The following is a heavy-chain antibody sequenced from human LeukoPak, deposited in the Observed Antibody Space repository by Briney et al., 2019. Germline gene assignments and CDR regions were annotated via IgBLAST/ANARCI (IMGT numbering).Heavy chain of an antibody. CDR1: GGSISSSSYY. D-gene: IGHD3-22*01. Sequence: SETLSLTCTVSGGSISSSSYYWGWIRQPPGKGLEWIGSIYYSGSTYYNPSLKSRVTISVDTSKNQFSLKLSSVTAADTAVYYCARGPYSYDSSGAFDIWGQGTMVTDSS. V-gene: IGHV4-39*07. CDR2: IYYSGST. CDR3: ARGPYSYDSSGAFDI. J-gene: IGHJ3*02.